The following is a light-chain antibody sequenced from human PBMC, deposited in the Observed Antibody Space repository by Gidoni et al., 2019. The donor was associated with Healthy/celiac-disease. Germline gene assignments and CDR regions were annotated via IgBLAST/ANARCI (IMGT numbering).Light chain of an antibody. Sequence: DIVITQSPDSLAVSLGERATINCKSSQSVLYSSNNKNYLAWYQQKPGQTPKLLIYWASTRESGVPDRFSGSGSGTDFTLTISSLQAEDVAVYYCQQYYSTMYTFGQGTKLEIK. V-gene: IGKV4-1*01. CDR1: QSVLYSSNNKNY. CDR3: QQYYSTMYT. CDR2: WAS. J-gene: IGKJ2*01.